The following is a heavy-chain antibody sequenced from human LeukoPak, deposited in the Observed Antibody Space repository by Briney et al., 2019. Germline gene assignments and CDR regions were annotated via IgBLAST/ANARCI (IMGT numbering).Heavy chain of an antibody. V-gene: IGHV4-34*01. D-gene: IGHD5-24*01. CDR2: INHSGST. J-gene: IGHJ4*02. CDR1: GGSFSGYY. Sequence: SETLSLTCAVYGGSFSGYYWSWIRQPPGKGLEWIGEINHSGSTNYNPSLKSRVTISVDTSKNQFSLKLSSVTAADTAVYYCARGAARMVEVAPIISFEFWGQGTLVTVSS. CDR3: ARGAARMVEVAPIISFEF.